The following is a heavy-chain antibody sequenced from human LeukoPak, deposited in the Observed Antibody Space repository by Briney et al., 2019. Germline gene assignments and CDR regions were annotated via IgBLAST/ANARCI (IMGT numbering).Heavy chain of an antibody. J-gene: IGHJ4*02. CDR1: GFTFSSYG. CDR3: ARSSSGVYIQ. V-gene: IGHV3-30*03. CDR2: ISYDGSNK. D-gene: IGHD2-15*01. Sequence: SGRSLRLSCAASGFTFSSYGMHWVRQAPGKGLEWVAVISYDGSNKYYADSVKGRFTISRDNAKNSLYVQMNSLRADDSAVYYCARSSSGVYIQWGQGTLVTVSS.